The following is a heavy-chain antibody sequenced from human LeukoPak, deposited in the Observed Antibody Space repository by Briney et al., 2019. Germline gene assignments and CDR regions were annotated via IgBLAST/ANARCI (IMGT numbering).Heavy chain of an antibody. D-gene: IGHD3-10*01. Sequence: GGSLRLSCAASGFTVSSNYMSWVRQAPGKGLEWGSLISGDGSRYYVDSVKGGFTISGDNSKNTLYLQMNSPRAEDTAVYYCATGAHYYGSWGQGTLVTVSS. J-gene: IGHJ4*02. CDR1: GFTVSSNY. CDR2: ISGDGSR. V-gene: IGHV3-53*01. CDR3: ATGAHYYGS.